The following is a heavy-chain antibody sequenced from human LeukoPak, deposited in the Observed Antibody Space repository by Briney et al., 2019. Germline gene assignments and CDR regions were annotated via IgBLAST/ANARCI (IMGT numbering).Heavy chain of an antibody. Sequence: ASVKVSCKASGYTFTSYGISWVRQAPGQGLEWMGWINPNSGGTNYAQKFQGRVTMTRDTSISTAYMELSRLRSDDTAVYYCARSDEWELPATYWGQGTLVTVSS. D-gene: IGHD1-26*01. CDR1: GYTFTSYG. CDR3: ARSDEWELPATY. CDR2: INPNSGGT. J-gene: IGHJ4*02. V-gene: IGHV1-2*02.